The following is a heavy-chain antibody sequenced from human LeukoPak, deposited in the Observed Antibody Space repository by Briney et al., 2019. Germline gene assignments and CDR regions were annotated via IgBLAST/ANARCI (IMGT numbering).Heavy chain of an antibody. Sequence: PSEPLSLTCTVSGGSISSYYWSWIRQPPGKGLEWIGYIYYSGSTNYNPSLKSRVTISVDTSKNQFSLKLSSVTAADTAVYYCARERHDWGWGYYYYGMDVWGQGTTVTVSS. V-gene: IGHV4-59*01. CDR1: GGSISSYY. J-gene: IGHJ6*02. CDR3: ARERHDWGWGYYYYGMDV. CDR2: IYYSGST. D-gene: IGHD7-27*01.